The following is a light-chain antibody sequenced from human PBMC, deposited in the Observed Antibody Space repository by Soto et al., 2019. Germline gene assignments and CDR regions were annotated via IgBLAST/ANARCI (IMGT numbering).Light chain of an antibody. J-gene: IGKJ5*01. CDR1: QSVGSN. Sequence: EIVMTQSPLTLSASPGERAIFSCRASQSVGSNIAWYQQKPGQSPRLLIYDGYYRATDTPPRFSGSGSGTDFTLTISSLEPEDSAVYYCQQRNMWPITFGQGTRLEIK. CDR2: DGY. CDR3: QQRNMWPIT. V-gene: IGKV3-11*01.